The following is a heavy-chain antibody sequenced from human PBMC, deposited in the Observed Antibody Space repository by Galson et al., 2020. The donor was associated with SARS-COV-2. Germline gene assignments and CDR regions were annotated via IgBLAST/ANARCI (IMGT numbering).Heavy chain of an antibody. CDR3: ATTTTVTTSWWFDP. V-gene: IGHV1-24*01. D-gene: IGHD4-17*01. J-gene: IGHJ5*02. Sequence: GESLKISCKASGYTLTELSMHWVRQAPGKGLEWMGGFDPEDGETIYAQKFQGRVTMTEDTSTDTAYMELSSLRSEDTAVYYCATTTTVTTSWWFDPWGQGTLVTVSS. CDR2: FDPEDGET. CDR1: GYTLTELS.